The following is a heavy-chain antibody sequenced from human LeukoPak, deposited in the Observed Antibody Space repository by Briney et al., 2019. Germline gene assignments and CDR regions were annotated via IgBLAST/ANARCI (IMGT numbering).Heavy chain of an antibody. Sequence: SETLSLTCAVYGGSFSGYYWSWIRQPPGKGLEWIGEINHSGSTNYNPSLKSRVTISVDTSKNQFSLKLSSVTAADTAVYYCARDNRESLDYWGQGTLVTVSS. CDR2: INHSGST. CDR3: ARDNRESLDY. V-gene: IGHV4-34*01. CDR1: GGSFSGYY. J-gene: IGHJ4*02.